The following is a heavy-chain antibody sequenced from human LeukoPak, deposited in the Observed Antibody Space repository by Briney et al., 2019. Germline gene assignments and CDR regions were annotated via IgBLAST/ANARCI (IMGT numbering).Heavy chain of an antibody. V-gene: IGHV3-11*01. CDR1: GFTFSDYY. CDR3: ARWNGGADY. CDR2: IEQSGSAT. D-gene: IGHD3-16*01. J-gene: IGHJ4*02. Sequence: GGSLRLSCAASGFTFSDYYMTWMRQAPGKGLEWVSYIEQSGSATFYADSVKGRFAISRDNAKNSLTLQMNSLRAEDTAVYYCARWNGGADYWGQGILVTVSS.